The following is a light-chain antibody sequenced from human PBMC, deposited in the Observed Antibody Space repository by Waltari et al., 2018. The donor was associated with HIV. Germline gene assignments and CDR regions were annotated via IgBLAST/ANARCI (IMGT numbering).Light chain of an antibody. J-gene: IGKJ1*01. CDR2: KAS. Sequence: DIQMTQSPSTLSASIGDRVTITCRASQSISSWFAWYQQKPGKAPDLLIYKASTLESGVPSRFSGSGSGTEFTLTISSLQPDYFATYYCQQYKSYPWTFGHGTKVEI. CDR3: QQYKSYPWT. CDR1: QSISSW. V-gene: IGKV1-5*03.